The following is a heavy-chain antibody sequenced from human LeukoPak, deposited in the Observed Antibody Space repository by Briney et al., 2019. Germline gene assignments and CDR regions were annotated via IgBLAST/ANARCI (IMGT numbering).Heavy chain of an antibody. CDR2: TSSSSSYI. CDR3: AREPPPSGYSYGLFDY. CDR1: GFTFSSYS. V-gene: IGHV3-21*01. Sequence: GGSLRLSCAASGFTFSSYSMNWVRQAPGEGLEWVSSTSSSSSYIYYADSVKGRFTISRDNAKNSLYLQMNSLRAEDTAVYYCAREPPPSGYSYGLFDYWGQGTLVTVSS. J-gene: IGHJ4*02. D-gene: IGHD5-18*01.